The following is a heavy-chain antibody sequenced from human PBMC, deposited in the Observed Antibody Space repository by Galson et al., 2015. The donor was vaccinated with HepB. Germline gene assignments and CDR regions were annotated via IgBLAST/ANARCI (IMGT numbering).Heavy chain of an antibody. CDR1: GGSVSSGGYS. J-gene: IGHJ4*02. D-gene: IGHD1-26*01. Sequence: TLSLTCAVSGGSVSSGGYSWSWIRQPPGKGLGWIGYIYHSGSTYYNPSLKSRVTISVDRSKNQFSLKLSSVTAADTAVYYCARGGSIVGAHKFDYWGQGTLVTVSS. CDR3: ARGGSIVGAHKFDY. CDR2: IYHSGST. V-gene: IGHV4-30-2*01.